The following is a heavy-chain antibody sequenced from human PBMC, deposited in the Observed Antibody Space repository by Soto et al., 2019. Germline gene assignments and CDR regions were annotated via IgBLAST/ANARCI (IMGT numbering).Heavy chain of an antibody. Sequence: RLSCAASGFTFSISEMNWVRQAPGKGLEWVSFISNTGNTIYYADSVKGRFTISKDNARNSLYLQMNSLRAEDTAVYYCARGVEMATLAVRYYFDFWGQGTLVTVSS. D-gene: IGHD5-12*01. CDR1: GFTFSISE. V-gene: IGHV3-48*03. CDR3: ARGVEMATLAVRYYFDF. J-gene: IGHJ4*02. CDR2: ISNTGNTI.